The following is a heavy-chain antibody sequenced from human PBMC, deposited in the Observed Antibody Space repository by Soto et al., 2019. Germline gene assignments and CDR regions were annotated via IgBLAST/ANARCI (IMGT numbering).Heavy chain of an antibody. Sequence: QVHLVESGGGVVQPGRSLRLSCAASGFSFSTYGMHWVRQAPGKGLEWVAFISNDGSNKYYADSVKGRFTISRDNSKNTLYRQMNGLRAEDTGVYYCAKGFWNYWACDYWGQGTLVTFSA. CDR1: GFSFSTYG. V-gene: IGHV3-30*18. D-gene: IGHD1-7*01. J-gene: IGHJ4*02. CDR2: ISNDGSNK. CDR3: AKGFWNYWACDY.